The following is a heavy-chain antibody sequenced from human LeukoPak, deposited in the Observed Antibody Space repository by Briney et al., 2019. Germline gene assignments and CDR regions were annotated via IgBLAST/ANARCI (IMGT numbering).Heavy chain of an antibody. CDR3: ARRFVYYYYYYMDV. CDR2: IYYSGST. CDR1: GGSISSSSYY. Sequence: SETLSLTCTVSGGSISSSSYYWGWIRQPPGKGLEWIGSIYYSGSTYYNPSLKSRVTISVDTSKNQFSLKLSSVTAADTAVYYCARRFVYYYYYYMDVWGKGTTVTVSS. J-gene: IGHJ6*03. V-gene: IGHV4-39*07. D-gene: IGHD3-10*01.